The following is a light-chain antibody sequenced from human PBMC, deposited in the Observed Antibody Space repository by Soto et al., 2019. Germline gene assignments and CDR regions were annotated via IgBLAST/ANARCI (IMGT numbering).Light chain of an antibody. J-gene: IGKJ1*01. Sequence: EVVLTQSPVTLSLSPGERATLSCRARQSFRGLLAWYQQKPGQAPRLLIYDAYNRATGIPPRFSGSGSGTDFTLSISRLEPEDFAVYYCQQYSSLWTFGQGTKVDIK. V-gene: IGKV3-11*01. CDR2: DAY. CDR3: QQYSSLWT. CDR1: QSFRGL.